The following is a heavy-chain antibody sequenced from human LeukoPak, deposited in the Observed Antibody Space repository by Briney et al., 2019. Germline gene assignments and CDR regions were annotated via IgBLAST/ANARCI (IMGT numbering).Heavy chain of an antibody. CDR2: ISAHNGNT. J-gene: IGHJ6*02. CDR1: GYTFTSYA. D-gene: IGHD3-22*01. CDR3: AREAEVVITTYYYYGMDV. V-gene: IGHV1-18*01. Sequence: ASVKVSCKASGYTFTSYAISWVRQAPGQGLEWMGWISAHNGNTNYAQKLQGRVTMTTDTSTSTAYMELRSLRSDDTAVYYCAREAEVVITTYYYYGMDVWGQGTTVTVSS.